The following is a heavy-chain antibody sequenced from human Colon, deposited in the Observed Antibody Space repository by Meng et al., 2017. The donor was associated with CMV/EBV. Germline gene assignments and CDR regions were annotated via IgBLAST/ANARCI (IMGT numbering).Heavy chain of an antibody. J-gene: IGHJ4*02. Sequence: QITLKESGPTLVKSTQTLTLTRTFPGFSLSSSGVGVGWIRQPPGKALEWLALIYWDDDKTYNPSLKSRLTITKDTSKNQVVLTLTNVDPVDTATYYCARSDFWSGYTIYYFDYWGPGTLVTVSS. V-gene: IGHV2-5*02. CDR1: GFSLSSSGVG. CDR3: ARSDFWSGYTIYYFDY. CDR2: IYWDDDK. D-gene: IGHD3-3*01.